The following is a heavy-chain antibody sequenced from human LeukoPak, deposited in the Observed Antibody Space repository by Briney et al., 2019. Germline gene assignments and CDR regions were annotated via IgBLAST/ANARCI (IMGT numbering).Heavy chain of an antibody. V-gene: IGHV1-18*01. CDR2: ISAYNGKT. J-gene: IGHJ5*02. D-gene: IGHD3-3*01. CDR3: ARDHRQVEWLPNWFAP. CDR1: GYTFTSYG. Sequence: GASVKVSCKASGYTFTSYGISWVRQAPGQGLEGMGWISAYNGKTNYAQKLQGRVTMTTDTSTSTAYMELRSLRSDDTAVYYCARDHRQVEWLPNWFAPWGQGPLVPVSS.